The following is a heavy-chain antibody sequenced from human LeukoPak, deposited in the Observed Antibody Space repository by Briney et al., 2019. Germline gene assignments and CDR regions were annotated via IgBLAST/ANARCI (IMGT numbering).Heavy chain of an antibody. J-gene: IGHJ4*02. D-gene: IGHD6-13*01. Sequence: GGSLRLSCAASGFTFSRYAMNWVGQAPGKGLEWVSVISGSGGSIYYADSVKGRFTISRDNSRNTLFLQMNSLRAEDTAVYYCAKGSVAAVVTFIDFWGQGTLVTVSS. CDR1: GFTFSRYA. CDR3: AKGSVAAVVTFIDF. CDR2: ISGSGGSI. V-gene: IGHV3-23*01.